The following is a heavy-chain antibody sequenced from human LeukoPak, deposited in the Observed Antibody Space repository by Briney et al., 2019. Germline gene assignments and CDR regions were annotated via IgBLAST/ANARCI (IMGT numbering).Heavy chain of an antibody. CDR1: GFIFSNYW. J-gene: IGHJ4*02. Sequence: GGSLRLSCAASGFIFSNYWMNWVRQAPGKGLEWVASIDQDGSETNYVDSVKGRFTISRDNPKNSLSLQMNTLRAEDTAVYYCVRYPRLGGDDTGFDSWGQGTLVTVSS. D-gene: IGHD2-21*01. V-gene: IGHV3-7*01. CDR2: IDQDGSET. CDR3: VRYPRLGGDDTGFDS.